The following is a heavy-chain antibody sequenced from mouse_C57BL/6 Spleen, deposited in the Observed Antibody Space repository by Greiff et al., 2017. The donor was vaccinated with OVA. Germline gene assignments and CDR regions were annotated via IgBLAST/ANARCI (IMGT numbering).Heavy chain of an antibody. D-gene: IGHD1-1*01. J-gene: IGHJ2*01. Sequence: QVQLQQSGAELVRPGASVTLSCKASGYTFTDYEMHWVKQTPVHGLEWIGAIDPETGGTAYNQKFKGKAILTADKSSSTAYMELRSLTSEYSAVYYCTRPVHNLLLRYPYYFDYWGQGTTLTVSS. CDR2: IDPETGGT. CDR1: GYTFTDYE. CDR3: TRPVHNLLLRYPYYFDY. V-gene: IGHV1-15*01.